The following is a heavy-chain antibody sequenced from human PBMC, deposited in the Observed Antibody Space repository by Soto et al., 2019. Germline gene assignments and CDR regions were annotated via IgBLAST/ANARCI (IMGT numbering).Heavy chain of an antibody. D-gene: IGHD3-22*01. V-gene: IGHV5-51*01. CDR3: ARRFDSTAPFDY. Sequence: GESLKISCKGSEYRFSNYWIGWVRQMPGKGLEWMGMIYPGDSDTRHSPSFQGQVTISADKSISTAYLQWSSLEASDTAMYYCARRFDSTAPFDYWGQGTLVTVSS. J-gene: IGHJ4*02. CDR2: IYPGDSDT. CDR1: EYRFSNYW.